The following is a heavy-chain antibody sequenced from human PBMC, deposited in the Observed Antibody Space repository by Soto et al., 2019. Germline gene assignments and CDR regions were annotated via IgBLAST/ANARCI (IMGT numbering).Heavy chain of an antibody. Sequence: PEASLKISCNGSGYSFTSYWISWVRQMPGKGLEWMGRIDPSDSYTNYSPSFQGHVTISADKSISTAYLQWSSLKASDTAMYYCARLLVSSSWPFDPWGQGTLVTVSS. CDR3: ARLLVSSSWPFDP. CDR2: IDPSDSYT. J-gene: IGHJ5*02. V-gene: IGHV5-10-1*01. CDR1: GYSFTSYW. D-gene: IGHD6-13*01.